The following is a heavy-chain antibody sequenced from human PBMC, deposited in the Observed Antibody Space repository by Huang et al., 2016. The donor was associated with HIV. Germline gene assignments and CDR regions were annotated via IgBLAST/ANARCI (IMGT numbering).Heavy chain of an antibody. CDR1: TFTCGAYW. V-gene: IGHV3-7*01. Sequence: VESGGRLVQPGGSIRLSCVGSTFTCGAYWMSWVRQSPGKGLEWVANSKQDESEKYYVEAVKGRFNISRDNAKKVLFLEMNNVRVEDTATYYCATKTAAMDIWGQGTTVTVS. J-gene: IGHJ6*02. CDR3: ATKTAAMDI. CDR2: SKQDESEK. D-gene: IGHD1-7*01.